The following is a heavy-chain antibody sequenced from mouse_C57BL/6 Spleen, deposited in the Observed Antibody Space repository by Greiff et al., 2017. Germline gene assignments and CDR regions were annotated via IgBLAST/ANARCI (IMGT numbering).Heavy chain of an antibody. D-gene: IGHD1-1*01. CDR2: IDPSDSYT. V-gene: IGHV1-50*01. CDR3: ARGGGSSYGYFDV. CDR1: GYTFTSYW. J-gene: IGHJ1*03. Sequence: QVQLQQPGAELVKPGASVKLSCKASGYTFTSYWMQWVKPRPGQGLEWIGEIDPSDSYTNYNQKFKGKATLTVDTSSSTAYRQLSSLTSEDSAVYYCARGGGSSYGYFDVWGTGTTVTVSS.